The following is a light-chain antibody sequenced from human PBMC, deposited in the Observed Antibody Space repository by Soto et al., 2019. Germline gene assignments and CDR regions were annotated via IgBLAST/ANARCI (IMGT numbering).Light chain of an antibody. CDR2: EAS. V-gene: IGKV1-5*01. Sequence: DIQMTQSPSTLSGSVGDRVTITCRASQTISSWLAWYQQKPGKAPNLLIYEASSLASGVPSRFSGSGYGTEFTLTISSLQPGDFATYYCQQLSSYPITFGQGTRLEIK. CDR3: QQLSSYPIT. CDR1: QTISSW. J-gene: IGKJ5*01.